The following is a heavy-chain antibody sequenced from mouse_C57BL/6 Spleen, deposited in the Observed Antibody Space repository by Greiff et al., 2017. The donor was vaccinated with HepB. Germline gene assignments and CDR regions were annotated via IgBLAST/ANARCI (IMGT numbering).Heavy chain of an antibody. Sequence: QVQLQQSGAELVKPGASVKLSCKASGYTFTEYTIHWVKQRSGQGLEWIGWFYPGSGSIKYNEKFKDKATLTADKSSSTVYMELSRLTSEDSAVYVCARHEERDYYGSSSWCAYWGQGTLVTVSA. CDR2: FYPGSGSI. J-gene: IGHJ3*01. CDR3: ARHEERDYYGSSSWCAY. D-gene: IGHD1-1*01. V-gene: IGHV1-62-2*01. CDR1: GYTFTEYT.